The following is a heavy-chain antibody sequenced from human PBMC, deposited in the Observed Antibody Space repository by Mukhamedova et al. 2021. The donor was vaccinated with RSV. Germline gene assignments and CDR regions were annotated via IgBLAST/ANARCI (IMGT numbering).Heavy chain of an antibody. D-gene: IGHD3-10*01. CDR3: ARQVFGEPFDV. CDR2: ISSSGSTI. Sequence: GKGLEWVSYISSSGSTIYYADSVKGRFTISRDNAKNSLYLQMNSLRAEDTAVYYCARQVFGEPFDVWGQGTMVTVSS. V-gene: IGHV3-11*01. J-gene: IGHJ3*01.